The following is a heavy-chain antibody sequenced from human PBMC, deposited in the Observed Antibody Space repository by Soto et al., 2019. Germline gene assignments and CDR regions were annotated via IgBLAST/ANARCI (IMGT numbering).Heavy chain of an antibody. CDR2: SRNKAKSYTT. V-gene: IGHV3-72*01. J-gene: IGHJ6*03. D-gene: IGHD5-12*01. CDR3: ARGSTIDSYYYMDV. CDR1: GFTFSDHH. Sequence: EVQLAESGGGLVQPGGSLRLSCAASGFTFSDHHMDWVRQAPGKGLEWVGRSRNKAKSYTTEYAASVQGRFSISRDDSKKSLYLQMDSLKTEDTAVYYCARGSTIDSYYYMDVWGKGTTLTVSS.